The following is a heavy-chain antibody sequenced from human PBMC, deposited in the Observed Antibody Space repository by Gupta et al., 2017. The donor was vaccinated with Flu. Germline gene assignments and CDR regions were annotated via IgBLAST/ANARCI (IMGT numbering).Heavy chain of an antibody. Sequence: WVRQATGQGLEGRGWRNPNSGNTGYAQKLQGRVTMTRNTSISTAYMELSSLRSEDTAVYYCARGFGVATMYYWGQGTLVTVSS. D-gene: IGHD5-12*01. J-gene: IGHJ4*02. CDR2: RNPNSGNT. CDR3: ARGFGVATMYY. V-gene: IGHV1-8*01.